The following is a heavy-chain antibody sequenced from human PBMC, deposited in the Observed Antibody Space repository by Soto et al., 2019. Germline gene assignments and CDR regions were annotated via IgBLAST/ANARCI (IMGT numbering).Heavy chain of an antibody. Sequence: SETLSLTCTVSGGSISSYYWSWIRQPQGKGLEWIGNIYYSGSTNYNPSLKSRVTISVDTSKNQFSLKLSSVTVADMAVYYCALTFYDFWSGYSPQPQLDYWGQGTLVTVSS. V-gene: IGHV4-59*12. D-gene: IGHD3-3*01. J-gene: IGHJ4*02. CDR2: IYYSGST. CDR1: GGSISSYY. CDR3: ALTFYDFWSGYSPQPQLDY.